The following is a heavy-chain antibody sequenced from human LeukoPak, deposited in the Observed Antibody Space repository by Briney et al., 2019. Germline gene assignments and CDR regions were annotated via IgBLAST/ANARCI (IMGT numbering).Heavy chain of an antibody. CDR2: ISSTGDTT. J-gene: IGHJ6*02. CDR3: AKDADGGYMDFLPQYYGLDV. CDR1: GFTFSDFA. V-gene: IGHV3-23*01. Sequence: QPGGSLRLSCTASGFTFSDFAMNWVRQAPGRGLEWVSIISSTGDTTYYADSVKGRLTTSRDNSKNTSYLQINSLRAEDTAIYYCAKDADGGYMDFLPQYYGLDVWGPGTTVIVSS. D-gene: IGHD4-17*01.